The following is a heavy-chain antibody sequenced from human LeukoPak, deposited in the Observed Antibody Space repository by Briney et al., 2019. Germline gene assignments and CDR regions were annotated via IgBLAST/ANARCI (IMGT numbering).Heavy chain of an antibody. CDR2: IYYRGST. Sequence: SETLSLTCTVSGGSISSSRHYWGWIRQPPGKGLEWIGTIYYRGSTSSKPSLKSRVTISVDTSKNQFSLKLSSVTAADTAVYYCAREDGTSMDNAFDIWGQGTVVTVSS. CDR1: GGSISSSRHY. V-gene: IGHV4-39*07. CDR3: AREDGTSMDNAFDI. D-gene: IGHD5-18*01. J-gene: IGHJ3*02.